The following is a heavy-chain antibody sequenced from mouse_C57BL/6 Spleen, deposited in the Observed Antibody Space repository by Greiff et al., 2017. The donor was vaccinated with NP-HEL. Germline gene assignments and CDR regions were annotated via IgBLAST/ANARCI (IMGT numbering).Heavy chain of an antibody. CDR2: ISSGGSYT. CDR3: ARHFNYDGYLYYFDY. Sequence: EVQLVESGGDLVKPGGSLKLSCAASGFTFSSYGMSWVRQTPDKRLEWVATISSGGSYTYYPDSVKGRFTISRDNAKNTLYLQMSSLKSEDTAMYYCARHFNYDGYLYYFDYWGQGTTLTVSS. V-gene: IGHV5-6*01. J-gene: IGHJ2*01. D-gene: IGHD2-3*01. CDR1: GFTFSSYG.